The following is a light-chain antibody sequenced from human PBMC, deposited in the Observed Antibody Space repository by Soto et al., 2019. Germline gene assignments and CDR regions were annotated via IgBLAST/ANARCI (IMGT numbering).Light chain of an antibody. CDR2: WAS. CDR3: QQYYRTPLT. J-gene: IGKJ1*01. Sequence: DIVMTQSPDSLAVFLGERATINCKSSQSVLYSSNNKNYLVWYQQRPGQPPKMLIYWASTRESGVPDRFSGSGSGTDFTLTISSLQAEDVAVYYCQQYYRTPLTFGQGTKVEIK. CDR1: QSVLYSSNNKNY. V-gene: IGKV4-1*01.